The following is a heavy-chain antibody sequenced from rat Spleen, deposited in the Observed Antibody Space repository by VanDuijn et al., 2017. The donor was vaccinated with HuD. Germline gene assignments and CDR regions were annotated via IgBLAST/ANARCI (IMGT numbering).Heavy chain of an antibody. V-gene: IGHV5-25*01. Sequence: EVQLVESGGGLVQPGRSLKVSCAASGLSFSNYDMAWVRQAPKKGLEWVASISSGGGGTYSPDSVKDRFTISRDNAKSTLYLQMDSLRSEDTASYYCARNHYDGYEHGPVFGVMDAWGQGASVTVSS. CDR2: ISSGGGGT. CDR3: ARNHYDGYEHGPVFGVMDA. J-gene: IGHJ4*01. D-gene: IGHD1-12*03. CDR1: GLSFSNYD.